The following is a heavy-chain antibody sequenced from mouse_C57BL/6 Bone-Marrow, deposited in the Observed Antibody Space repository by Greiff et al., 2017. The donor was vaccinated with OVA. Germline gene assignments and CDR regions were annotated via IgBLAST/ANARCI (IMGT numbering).Heavy chain of an antibody. J-gene: IGHJ3*01. Sequence: VQLQQSGAELVRPGASVKLSCTASGFNIKDYYMHWVKQRPEQGLEWIGRIDPEDGDTAYAPKFQGKATMTADTYANTAYLQLSSLTSEDTAVYYCTPTPSRDDWGQGTLVTVSA. CDR3: TPTPSRDD. CDR2: IDPEDGDT. D-gene: IGHD1-1*01. CDR1: GFNIKDYY. V-gene: IGHV14-1*01.